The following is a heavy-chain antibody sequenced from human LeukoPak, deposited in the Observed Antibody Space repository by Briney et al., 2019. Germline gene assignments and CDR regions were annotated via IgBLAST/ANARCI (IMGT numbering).Heavy chain of an antibody. CDR1: GGSISSGSYY. V-gene: IGHV4-61*01. CDR3: ARDWGVSARPGYMDV. CDR2: IYYSGST. D-gene: IGHD6-6*01. J-gene: IGHJ6*03. Sequence: SQTLSLTCTVSGGSISSGSYYWSWIRQPPGKGPEWIGYIYYSGSTKYNPSLKSRVTISVDTSKNQFSLRLSSVTAADTAVYYCARDWGVSARPGYMDVWGKGTTVTVSS.